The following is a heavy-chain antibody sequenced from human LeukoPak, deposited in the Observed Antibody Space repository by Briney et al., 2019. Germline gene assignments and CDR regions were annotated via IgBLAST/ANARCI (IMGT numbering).Heavy chain of an antibody. J-gene: IGHJ4*02. D-gene: IGHD6-19*01. CDR3: ARVGMAVAESFFDY. Sequence: SETLSLTCTVSVGSISGYYWSWIRQTAGKGLEWIGRLYTSGSTNYNPSLKSRVTMSVDTSRNRFSLKLTSVTAADTAVYYCARVGMAVAESFFDYWGQGTLLTVSS. CDR1: VGSISGYY. V-gene: IGHV4-4*07. CDR2: LYTSGST.